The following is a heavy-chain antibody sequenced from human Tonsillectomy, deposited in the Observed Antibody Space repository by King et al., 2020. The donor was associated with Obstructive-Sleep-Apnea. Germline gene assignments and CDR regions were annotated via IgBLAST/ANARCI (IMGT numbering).Heavy chain of an antibody. V-gene: IGHV3-48*04. CDR1: GFTFSSYS. CDR2: ISSSSSTI. J-gene: IGHJ3*02. CDR3: ARDIVLMVCARGGDAFDI. Sequence: VQLVESGGGLVQPGGSLRLSCAASGFTFSSYSMNWVRQAPGKGLEWVSYISSSSSTIYYADSVKGRFTISRDNAKNSLYLQMNSLRAEDTAVYYCARDIVLMVCARGGDAFDIWGQGTMVTVSS. D-gene: IGHD2-8*01.